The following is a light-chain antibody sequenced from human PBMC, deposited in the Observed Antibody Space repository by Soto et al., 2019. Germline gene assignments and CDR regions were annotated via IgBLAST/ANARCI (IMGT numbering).Light chain of an antibody. CDR3: QQYGSALFT. V-gene: IGKV3-20*01. J-gene: IGKJ5*01. Sequence: EIVLTQSPGTLSLSPGERATLSCRASQSISTAYLAWYLQKPGQAPRLLIYNIFTRATGIPDRFSGTGSGTDFTLTISRLQPEDFAVYYCQQYGSALFTFGQGTRLEIK. CDR1: QSISTAY. CDR2: NIF.